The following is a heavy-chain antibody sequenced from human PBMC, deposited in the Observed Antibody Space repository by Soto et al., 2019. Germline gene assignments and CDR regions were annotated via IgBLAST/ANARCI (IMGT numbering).Heavy chain of an antibody. V-gene: IGHV4-4*02. CDR1: GGSISDNW. J-gene: IGHJ4*02. D-gene: IGHD6-19*01. Sequence: QVQLQESGPGLVKPSGTLSLTCAVSGGSISDNWWSWVRQPPGKVLEWIGEIYHTGTTHYNPSLWSRVTITIDKSKNQFSLKLSSVTAADTAVYYCARRIAVPRTRGFDFWGQGTLVTVSS. CDR2: IYHTGTT. CDR3: ARRIAVPRTRGFDF.